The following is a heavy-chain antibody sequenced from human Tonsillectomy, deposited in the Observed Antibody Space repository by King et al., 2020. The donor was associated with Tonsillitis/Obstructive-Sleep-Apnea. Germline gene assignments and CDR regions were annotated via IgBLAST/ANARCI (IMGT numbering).Heavy chain of an antibody. CDR3: AKASWSYFLREAFDI. CDR1: GFTFRSYG. Sequence: VQLVESGGGVVQPGRSLRLSCAASGFTFRSYGMHWVRQAPGKGLEWVAVISYDGSDKYYADSVKGRFTISRDNSKNTLYLEMNSLRAEDTAVYYCAKASWSYFLREAFDIWGQGTMVTVSS. J-gene: IGHJ3*02. CDR2: ISYDGSDK. V-gene: IGHV3-30*18. D-gene: IGHD1-26*01.